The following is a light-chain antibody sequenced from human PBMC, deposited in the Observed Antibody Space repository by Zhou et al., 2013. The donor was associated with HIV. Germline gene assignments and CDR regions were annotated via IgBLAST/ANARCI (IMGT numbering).Light chain of an antibody. CDR2: DTS. J-gene: IGKJ2*01. CDR3: QQFET. CDR1: QSVSSNS. Sequence: EIELTQSPGTLALSPGQRATLSCRASQSVSSNSLAWYQQKPGRAPRLLLYDTSKRATGTPDRFGGGGSGTDFTLTISRLQPEDFAVYYCQQFETFGQGPNWRS. V-gene: IGKV3-20*01.